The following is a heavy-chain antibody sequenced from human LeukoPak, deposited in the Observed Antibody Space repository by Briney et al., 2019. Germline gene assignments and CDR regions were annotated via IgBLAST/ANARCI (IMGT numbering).Heavy chain of an antibody. Sequence: GESLKISCQASGYTFSTSWIGWVRQMPGKGLEWMGIIYPSDSDTRYSPSFQGQVTISADRSINTAYLQWNSLKASDTAMYYCARVGYNGYESASWGQGTLVTVSS. CDR2: IYPSDSDT. D-gene: IGHD5-12*01. CDR1: GYTFSTSW. V-gene: IGHV5-51*01. J-gene: IGHJ5*02. CDR3: ARVGYNGYESAS.